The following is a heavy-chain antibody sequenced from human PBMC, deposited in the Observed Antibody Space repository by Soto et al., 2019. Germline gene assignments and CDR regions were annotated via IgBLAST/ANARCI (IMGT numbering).Heavy chain of an antibody. CDR2: ISYDGSNK. J-gene: IGHJ6*02. Sequence: QVQLVESGGGVVQPGRSLRLSCAASGFTFSSYAMHWVRQAPGKGLEWVAVISYDGSNKYYADSVKGRFTISRDNSKNTLYLQMNSLRAEDTAVYYCARDRRLDPLTGDYYYYGMDVWGQGTTVTVSS. CDR3: ARDRRLDPLTGDYYYYGMDV. D-gene: IGHD1-20*01. CDR1: GFTFSSYA. V-gene: IGHV3-30-3*01.